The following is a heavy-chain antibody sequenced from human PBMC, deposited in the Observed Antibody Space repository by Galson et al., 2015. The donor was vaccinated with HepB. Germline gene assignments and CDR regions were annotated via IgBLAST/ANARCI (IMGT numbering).Heavy chain of an antibody. Sequence: SLRLSCAASGFTFSNYAMHWVRQTPGKGLEWVAVISYDGSNKYYADSVKGRFTISRDNSKSTLYLQMSSLRAEDTAVYYCAKDSLSTGEYYFDYWGQGTLVTVSS. CDR1: GFTFSNYA. V-gene: IGHV3-30*18. CDR2: ISYDGSNK. CDR3: AKDSLSTGEYYFDY. J-gene: IGHJ4*02. D-gene: IGHD3-10*01.